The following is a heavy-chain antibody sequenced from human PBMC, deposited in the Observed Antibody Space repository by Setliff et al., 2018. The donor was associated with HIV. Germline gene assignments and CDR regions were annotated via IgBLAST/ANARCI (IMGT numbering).Heavy chain of an antibody. CDR2: IYYSGNT. CDR3: ARDNNGWYSY. D-gene: IGHD6-19*01. V-gene: IGHV4-59*11. J-gene: IGHJ4*02. CDR1: GGSISSHY. Sequence: SETLSLTCTVSGGSISSHYWSWIRQPPGKGLEWIGSIYYSGNTIYNPSLKSRVTISVDTSKNQFSLKLSSVTAADTAIYYCARDNNGWYSYWGQGTLVTVS.